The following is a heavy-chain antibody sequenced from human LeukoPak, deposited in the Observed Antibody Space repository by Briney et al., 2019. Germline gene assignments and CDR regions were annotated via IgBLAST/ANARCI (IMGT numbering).Heavy chain of an antibody. D-gene: IGHD6-19*01. CDR2: ISYDGSNK. Sequence: GGSLRLSCAASGFTFSSYGMHWVRQAPGKGLEWVAVISYDGSNKYYADSVKGRFTISRDNSKNTLYLQMNSLRAEDTAVYYFAILAGTFDYWGQGTLVTVSS. CDR3: AILAGTFDY. J-gene: IGHJ4*02. CDR1: GFTFSSYG. V-gene: IGHV3-30*03.